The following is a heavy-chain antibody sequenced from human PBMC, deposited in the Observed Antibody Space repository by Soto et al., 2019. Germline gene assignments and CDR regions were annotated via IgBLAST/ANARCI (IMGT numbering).Heavy chain of an antibody. CDR1: GFTFRNYG. Sequence: VQLVESGGGVVQPGKSVRLSCAAYGFTFRNYGMHWVRQAPGKGLEWVAVIWYDGSDKYYVDSVKGRFTISRDNSKNTLYLRMNSLRAEDTAVYCCARGGPNGANFDCWGQGTRVTVSS. J-gene: IGHJ4*02. D-gene: IGHD1-1*01. V-gene: IGHV3-33*01. CDR3: ARGGPNGANFDC. CDR2: IWYDGSDK.